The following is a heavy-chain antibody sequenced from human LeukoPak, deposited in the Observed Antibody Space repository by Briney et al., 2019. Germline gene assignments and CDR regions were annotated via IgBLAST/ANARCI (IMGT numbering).Heavy chain of an antibody. CDR2: ISWNSGRI. D-gene: IGHD3-16*01. Sequence: GGSLRLSCAASGFTFDDYAMHWVRQAPGKGLEWVSGISWNSGRIGYADSVKGRFTISRDNAKNSLYLQMNSLRAEDTALYYCVKDIDYGDNRFDPWAQGTLVTVSS. CDR3: VKDIDYGDNRFDP. CDR1: GFTFDDYA. J-gene: IGHJ5*02. V-gene: IGHV3-9*01.